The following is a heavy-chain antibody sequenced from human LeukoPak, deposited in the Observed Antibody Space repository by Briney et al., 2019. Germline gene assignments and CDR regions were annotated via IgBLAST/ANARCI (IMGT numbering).Heavy chain of an antibody. CDR3: ARDEAAAGQDY. CDR1: GFTFSNYW. V-gene: IGHV3-74*01. J-gene: IGHJ4*02. D-gene: IGHD6-13*01. CDR2: ITADGSNA. Sequence: GGSLRLSCAASGFTFSNYWMHWVRQAPEKGLVGVAHITADGSNAYYAASVEGRFTISRDNAKNTLYLQMHSLTAEDTAVYYCARDEAAAGQDYWGQGTLVTVSS.